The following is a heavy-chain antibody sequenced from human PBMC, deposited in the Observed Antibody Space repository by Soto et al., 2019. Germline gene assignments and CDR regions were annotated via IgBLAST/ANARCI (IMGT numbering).Heavy chain of an antibody. CDR2: IKEDGSRA. CDR3: ARDVAYNGRDC. Sequence: VQLVESGGGLVQPGGSLRLSCAASGFTFSSFWMAWVRQAPGKGLEWLANIKEDGSRAYYLDSVKGRFTISRDNAKNSLFLQRSGLRAGDTAVYYCARDVAYNGRDCWGLGTLVTVSS. J-gene: IGHJ4*02. V-gene: IGHV3-7*04. D-gene: IGHD2-8*01. CDR1: GFTFSSFW.